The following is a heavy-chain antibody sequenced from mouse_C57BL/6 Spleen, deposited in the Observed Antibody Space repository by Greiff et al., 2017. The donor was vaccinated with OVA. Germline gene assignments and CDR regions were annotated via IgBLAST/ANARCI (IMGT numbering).Heavy chain of an antibody. Sequence: QVQLQQSGAELARPGASVKLSCKASGYTFTSYGISWVKPRTGQGLEWLGEIYPRSGNTYYNERFKGKATLTADKSSSTAYMELRSLTSEDSADYCGAREEGDGYYRDYWGQGTTLTVSS. CDR2: IYPRSGNT. J-gene: IGHJ2*01. CDR1: GYTFTSYG. D-gene: IGHD2-3*01. CDR3: AREEGDGYYRDY. V-gene: IGHV1-81*01.